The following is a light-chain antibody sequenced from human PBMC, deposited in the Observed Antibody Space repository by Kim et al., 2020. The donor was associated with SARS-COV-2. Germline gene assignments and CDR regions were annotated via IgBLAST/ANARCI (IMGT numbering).Light chain of an antibody. CDR3: NSRDSNDNVV. V-gene: IGLV3-19*01. J-gene: IGLJ2*01. Sequence: SSELTQDPAVSVALGQTVRITCQGDSLRSYYATWYQQKPGQAPIFVIYGKNNRPSGIPDRFSGSSSGNTASLTITGTRAGDEADYYCNSRDSNDNVVFGGGTQLTVL. CDR2: GKN. CDR1: SLRSYY.